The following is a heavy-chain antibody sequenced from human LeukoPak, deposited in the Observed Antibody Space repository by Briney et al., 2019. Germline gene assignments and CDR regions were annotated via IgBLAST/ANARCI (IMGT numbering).Heavy chain of an antibody. CDR2: ISGGGGST. J-gene: IGHJ4*02. CDR1: GFTFSSYA. V-gene: IGHV3-23*01. CDR3: AKARIAAALFDY. D-gene: IGHD6-13*01. Sequence: GGSLRLSCAASGFTFSSYAMSWVRQAPGKGLEWDSAISGGGGSTYYADSVKGRFTISRDNSKNTLYLQMNSLRAEDTAVYYCAKARIAAALFDYWGQGTLVTVSS.